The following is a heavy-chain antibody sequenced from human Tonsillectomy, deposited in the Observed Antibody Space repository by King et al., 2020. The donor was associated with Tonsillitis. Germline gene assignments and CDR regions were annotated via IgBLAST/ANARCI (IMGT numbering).Heavy chain of an antibody. J-gene: IGHJ4*02. CDR3: AKDVLRCLPLPDY. Sequence: VQLVESGGGVVQPGGSLRLSCAASGFTFSSYGMHWVRQAPGKGLEWVAFIRYDGSNKYYAESVKGRFTISRDNSKNTLYLQMNSLRAEDTAVYYCAKDVLRCLPLPDYWGQGTLVTVSS. CDR2: IRYDGSNK. CDR1: GFTFSSYG. V-gene: IGHV3-30*02. D-gene: IGHD3-3*01.